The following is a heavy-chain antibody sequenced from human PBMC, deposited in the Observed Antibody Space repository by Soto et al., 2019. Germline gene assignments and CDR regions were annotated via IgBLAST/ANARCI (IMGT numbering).Heavy chain of an antibody. V-gene: IGHV4-30-2*01. CDR3: ARGGAAAGNYYYYYGMGV. CDR2: IYHSGST. CDR1: GGSISSGGYS. D-gene: IGHD6-13*01. J-gene: IGHJ6*02. Sequence: SETLSLTCAVSGGSISSGGYSWSWIRQPPGKGLEWIGYIYHSGSTYYNPSLKSRVTISVDRSKNQFSLKLSSVTAADTAVYYCARGGAAAGNYYYYYGMGVWGQGTTVTVSS.